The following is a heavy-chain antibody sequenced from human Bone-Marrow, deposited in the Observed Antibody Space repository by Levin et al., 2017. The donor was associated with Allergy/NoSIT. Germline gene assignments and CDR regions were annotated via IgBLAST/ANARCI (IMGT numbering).Heavy chain of an antibody. J-gene: IGHJ4*02. CDR2: IDYTSSYI. D-gene: IGHD3-3*01. V-gene: IGHV3-21*01. Sequence: TGGSLRLSCAASGFTFNSQNMNWVRQAPGKGLQWVSSIDYTSSYIYYADSVKGRFTVSRDNAKNSLYLQMDSLRADDTAMYYCLRWRRRSVPDYWGQGTLVTVSS. CDR3: LRWRRRSVPDY. CDR1: GFTFNSQN.